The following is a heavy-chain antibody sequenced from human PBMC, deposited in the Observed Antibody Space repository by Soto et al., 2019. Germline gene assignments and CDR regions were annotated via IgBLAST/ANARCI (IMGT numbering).Heavy chain of an antibody. Sequence: GGSLRLSCAASGFTFSNYALSWVRQAPGKGLEWVPAISGSGASTYYADSVKGRFTISRDNSKNTLYLQMNSLRAEDTAIYYCASGGYCSSTSCYGGMDVWGQGTTVTVSS. CDR2: ISGSGAST. CDR1: GFTFSNYA. V-gene: IGHV3-23*01. D-gene: IGHD2-2*01. J-gene: IGHJ6*02. CDR3: ASGGYCSSTSCYGGMDV.